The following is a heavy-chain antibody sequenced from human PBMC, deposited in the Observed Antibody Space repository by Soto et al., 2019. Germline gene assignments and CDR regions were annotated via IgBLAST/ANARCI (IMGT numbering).Heavy chain of an antibody. Sequence: PGGSLRLSCAASGFTFITYAITWVRRAPGKGLEWVSHIGSSDAYTDYAGSVKGRFTISRDNSKSTVFLQMNSLRAEDTATYYCAGDLDLPPYYYHHGMAIWGQGTTVTVSS. D-gene: IGHD3-10*01. CDR2: IGSSDAYT. V-gene: IGHV3-23*01. CDR3: AGDLDLPPYYYHHGMAI. J-gene: IGHJ6*02. CDR1: GFTFITYA.